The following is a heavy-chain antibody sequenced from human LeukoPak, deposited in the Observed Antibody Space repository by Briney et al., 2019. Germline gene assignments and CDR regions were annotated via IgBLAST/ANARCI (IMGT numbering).Heavy chain of an antibody. J-gene: IGHJ5*02. V-gene: IGHV1-2*02. Sequence: RASVKVSCKASGYTFTGYHMHWVRQAPGQGLEWMGWINPNSGGTNYAQKFQGRVTMTRDTSISTAYMELSRLRSDDTAVYYCARDKSESMIGTWGQGTLVTVSS. CDR1: GYTFTGYH. D-gene: IGHD3-22*01. CDR2: INPNSGGT. CDR3: ARDKSESMIGT.